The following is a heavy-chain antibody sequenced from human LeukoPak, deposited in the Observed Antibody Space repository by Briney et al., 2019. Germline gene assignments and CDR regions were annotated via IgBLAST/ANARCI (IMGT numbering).Heavy chain of an antibody. CDR2: IYYSGST. CDR3: ARAAAYGATKIDY. CDR1: GGSISSYY. D-gene: IGHD4/OR15-4a*01. V-gene: IGHV4-59*01. Sequence: SETLSLTCTVSGGSISSYYWSWIRQPPGKGLEWIGHIYYSGSTNYNPSLKSRVTISVDTSKNQFSLKLSSVTAADTAVYYCARAAAYGATKIDYWGQGTLVTVSS. J-gene: IGHJ4*02.